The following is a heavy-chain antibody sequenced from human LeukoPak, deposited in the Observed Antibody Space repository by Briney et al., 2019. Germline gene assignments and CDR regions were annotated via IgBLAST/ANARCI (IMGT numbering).Heavy chain of an antibody. V-gene: IGHV3-11*01. D-gene: IGHD3-10*01. CDR1: GFTFSDYY. Sequence: GGSLRPSCAASGFTFSDYYMSWIRQAPEKGLEWISYISSGAYTIYYADSVKGRFTISRDNAKNSLYLQMDSLRAEDTAIYYCATSYSYATWWGQGTLVTVSS. J-gene: IGHJ4*02. CDR2: ISSGAYTI. CDR3: ATSYSYATW.